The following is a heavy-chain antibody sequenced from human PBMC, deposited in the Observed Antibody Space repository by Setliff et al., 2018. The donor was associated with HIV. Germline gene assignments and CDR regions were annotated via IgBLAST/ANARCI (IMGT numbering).Heavy chain of an antibody. D-gene: IGHD2-15*01. CDR3: AKCGGVTCYSASWYFDY. V-gene: IGHV3-7*01. Sequence: GGSLRLSCAASRFDFNYYWMCWVRQAPGKGLEWVANIGQDGSEKNYVDSVKGRFTISRDNAKNSMDLQMNSLSAEDTAIYYCAKCGGVTCYSASWYFDYWGQGSLVTVSS. J-gene: IGHJ4*02. CDR2: IGQDGSEK. CDR1: RFDFNYYW.